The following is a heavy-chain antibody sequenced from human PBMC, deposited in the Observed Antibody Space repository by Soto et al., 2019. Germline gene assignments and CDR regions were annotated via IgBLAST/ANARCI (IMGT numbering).Heavy chain of an antibody. CDR1: GGSFSGYY. V-gene: IGHV4-34*01. D-gene: IGHD2-15*01. CDR2: INHSGST. Sequence: TLSLTCAVYGGSFSGYYWSWIRQPPGKGLEWIGEINHSGSTNYNPSLKSRVTISVDTSKNQFSLKLSSVTAADTAVYYCARGRVADTAVYYCARGRAGGSCYAPFDYWGQGTLVTVSS. J-gene: IGHJ4*02. CDR3: ARGRVADTAVYYCARGRAGGSCYAPFDY.